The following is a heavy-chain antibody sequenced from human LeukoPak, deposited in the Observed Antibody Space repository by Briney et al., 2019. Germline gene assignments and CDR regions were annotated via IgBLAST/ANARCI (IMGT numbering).Heavy chain of an antibody. CDR1: GFTFSSHW. Sequence: GGSLRLSCAASGFTFSSHWMRWVRQAPGKGLEWVANIKQDGSEKYYVDSVKGRFTIFRDNAKNSLYLQMNSLRAEDTALYYCASGYSSGWYMVDYWGQGTLVTVSS. V-gene: IGHV3-7*01. CDR2: IKQDGSEK. CDR3: ASGYSSGWYMVDY. D-gene: IGHD6-19*01. J-gene: IGHJ4*02.